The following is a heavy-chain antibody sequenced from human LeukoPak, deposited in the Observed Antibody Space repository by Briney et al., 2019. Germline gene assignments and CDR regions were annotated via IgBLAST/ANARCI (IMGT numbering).Heavy chain of an antibody. CDR2: ISGSGGST. D-gene: IGHD2-15*01. J-gene: IGHJ4*02. CDR1: GFTFSSYG. CDR3: AKFALRYCSGGSCHPFDY. Sequence: GGSLRLSCAASGFTFSSYGMSWVRQAPGKGLEWVSAISGSGGSTYSADSVKGRFIISRDNSKNTLYLKMNSLRAEDTAVYYCAKFALRYCSGGSCHPFDYWGQGTLVTVSS. V-gene: IGHV3-23*01.